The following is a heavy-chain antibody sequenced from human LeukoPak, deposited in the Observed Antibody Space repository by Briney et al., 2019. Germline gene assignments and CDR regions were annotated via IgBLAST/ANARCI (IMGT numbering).Heavy chain of an antibody. Sequence: GGSLRLSCAASGFTFRRYWMSWARQAAGKGLEWVANIKQDGSEKYYVDSVKGRFTISRDNAKNSLYLQMNSLRAEDTAVYYCVGLGENYWGQGTLVTVSS. CDR3: VGLGENY. V-gene: IGHV3-7*02. CDR2: IKQDGSEK. CDR1: GFTFRRYW. D-gene: IGHD3-10*01. J-gene: IGHJ4*02.